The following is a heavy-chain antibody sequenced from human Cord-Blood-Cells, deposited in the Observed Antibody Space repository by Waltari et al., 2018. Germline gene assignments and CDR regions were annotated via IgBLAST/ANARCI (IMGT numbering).Heavy chain of an antibody. CDR2: ISWNSGSI. J-gene: IGHJ4*02. Sequence: FTFDDYAMHWVRQAPGKGLEWVSGISWNSGSIGYADSVKGRFTISRDNAKNSLYLQMNSLRAEDTALYYCAKDIRYDSSGYYDYWGQGTLVTVSS. CDR3: AKDIRYDSSGYYDY. D-gene: IGHD3-22*01. V-gene: IGHV3-9*01. CDR1: FTFDDYA.